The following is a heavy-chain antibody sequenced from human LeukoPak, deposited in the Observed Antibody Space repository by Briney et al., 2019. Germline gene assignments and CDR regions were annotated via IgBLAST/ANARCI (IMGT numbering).Heavy chain of an antibody. J-gene: IGHJ4*02. Sequence: GGSLRLSCAASGFTFSSYAMSWVRQAPGKGLEWVSTISGNGGRSYYADSVKGRFTISRDNSKHTLYLQMNSLRAEDTAVYYCAKGADYGAYYFDYWGQGILVTVSS. CDR3: AKGADYGAYYFDY. CDR2: ISGNGGRS. V-gene: IGHV3-23*01. D-gene: IGHD4-17*01. CDR1: GFTFSSYA.